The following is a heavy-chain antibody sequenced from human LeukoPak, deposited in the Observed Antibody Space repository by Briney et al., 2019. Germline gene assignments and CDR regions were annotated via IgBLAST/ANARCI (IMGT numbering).Heavy chain of an antibody. CDR2: IAYDGSKK. V-gene: IGHV3-30*04. J-gene: IGHJ3*02. D-gene: IGHD2-21*01. CDR3: WAHIQQGHDVSEI. CDR1: GFTFSSYA. Sequence: GGSLRLSCAASGFTFSSYAMHWVRQAPGKGLEWVALIAYDGSKKYYADSVKGRFTISRDNSKNTVYLQMNSLRVEDTAEYYCWAHIQQGHDVSEIWGQGTMVTVSS.